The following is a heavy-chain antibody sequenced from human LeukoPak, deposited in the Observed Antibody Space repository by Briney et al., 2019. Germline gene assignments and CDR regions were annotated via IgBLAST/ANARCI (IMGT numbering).Heavy chain of an antibody. CDR1: GGSISSSSYY. D-gene: IGHD5-24*01. V-gene: IGHV4-39*01. CDR3: ASFDGYNYIDY. J-gene: IGHJ4*02. Sequence: SETLSLTCTVSGGSISSSSYYWGWVRQPPGKGLEWLGSIYYSGSTYYNPSLKSRVTISVDTSKNQFSLKLSSVTAADTAVYYCASFDGYNYIDYWGQGTLVTVSS. CDR2: IYYSGST.